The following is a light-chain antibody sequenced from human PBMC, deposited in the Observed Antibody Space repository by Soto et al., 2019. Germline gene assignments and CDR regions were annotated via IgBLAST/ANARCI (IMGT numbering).Light chain of an antibody. CDR1: QSISSY. CDR2: DAS. CDR3: QQYNSYSPT. V-gene: IGKV1-5*01. Sequence: DIQLTQSPSSLSASVGDRVTITCRASQSISSYLNWYQQKPGKAPKLLIFDASSLHSGVPSRFSGGGSGTEFTLTISSLQPDDFATYYCQQYNSYSPTFGQGTKVDIK. J-gene: IGKJ1*01.